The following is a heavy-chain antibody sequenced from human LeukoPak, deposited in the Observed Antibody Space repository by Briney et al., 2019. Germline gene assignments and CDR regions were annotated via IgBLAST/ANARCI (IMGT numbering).Heavy chain of an antibody. CDR3: VRDDERPDNGLDY. J-gene: IGHJ4*02. CDR1: GFTFSSYG. Sequence: PGGSLRLSCAASGFTFSSYGMHWVRQAPGKGLEWVAVILSDGSKEFYTDSVKGRFTISRDNSKNTLYLQMNSLRAEDTAVYYCVRDDERPDNGLDYWGQGTLVTVSS. CDR2: ILSDGSKE. V-gene: IGHV3-33*01. D-gene: IGHD1-14*01.